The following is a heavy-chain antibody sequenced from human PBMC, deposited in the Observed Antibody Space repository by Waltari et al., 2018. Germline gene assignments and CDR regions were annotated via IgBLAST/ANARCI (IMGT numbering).Heavy chain of an antibody. CDR1: GFTFSTYG. CDR2: ISGSGGST. J-gene: IGHJ4*02. D-gene: IGHD3-16*01. CDR3: SKRGGDC. V-gene: IGHV3-23*01. Sequence: EVQLLESGGDLVQPGGSLRLSCAASGFTFSTYGMSWGRQAPGKGLEWVSSISGSGGSTYYADSVKGRFTISRDNSKNTLYLQMNSLRAEDTAIYYCSKRGGDCWGQGTLVTVSS.